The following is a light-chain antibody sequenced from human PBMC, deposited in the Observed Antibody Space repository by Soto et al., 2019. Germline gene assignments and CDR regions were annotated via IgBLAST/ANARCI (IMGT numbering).Light chain of an antibody. J-gene: IGKJ1*01. V-gene: IGKV1-5*01. CDR2: DAS. Sequence: IHMTQSPSTLSASLGYRFTITFRASQSISSWLAWYQQKPGKAPKLLIYDASSLESGVPSRFSGSGSGTEFTLTISSLQPDDFATYYCQQYNSYSTFGQGTKV. CDR3: QQYNSYST. CDR1: QSISSW.